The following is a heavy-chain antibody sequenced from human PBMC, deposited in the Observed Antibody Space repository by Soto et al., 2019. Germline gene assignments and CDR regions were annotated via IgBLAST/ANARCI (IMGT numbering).Heavy chain of an antibody. CDR1: GYSFTNYW. D-gene: IGHD3-3*01. V-gene: IGHV5-51*01. CDR3: ETLSREFLSGFDY. Sequence: GESLKISCEGVGYSFTNYWIAWVRQMPGKGPEWMGTIYPGDSDMRYSPSFRGQVNMSVDKSINTAYLQWGSLTASDTAKYYCETLSREFLSGFDYWGQGTLVPVSP. CDR2: IYPGDSDM. J-gene: IGHJ4*02.